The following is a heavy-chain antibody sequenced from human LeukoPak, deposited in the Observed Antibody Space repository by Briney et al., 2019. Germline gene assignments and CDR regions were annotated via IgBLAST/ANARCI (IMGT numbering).Heavy chain of an antibody. D-gene: IGHD3-10*01. CDR2: ISYDGNNK. V-gene: IGHV3-30*04. CDR1: GFTFSSYP. Sequence: PGGSLRLSCAASGFTFSSYPMHWVRQAPGKGLEWVAIISYDGNNKHYADPVKGRFTISRDNSKNTLYLQMNSLRLDDTAVYYCARAERGTHFDYWGQGTLVTVSS. CDR3: ARAERGTHFDY. J-gene: IGHJ4*02.